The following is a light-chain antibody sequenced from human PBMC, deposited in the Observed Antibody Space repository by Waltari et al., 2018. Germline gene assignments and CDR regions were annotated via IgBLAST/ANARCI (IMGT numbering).Light chain of an antibody. V-gene: IGLV8-61*01. CDR3: VLYMGRGIAV. CDR2: STN. CDR1: SGSVSTSYY. Sequence: QTVVTQEPSFSVSPGGTVTLTCGLNSGSVSTSYYPSWYQQTPGQAPRTLIYSTNSRSAGVPDRVSGSILGNKAALTITGAQADDESDYYCVLYMGRGIAVFGGGTKLTVV. J-gene: IGLJ3*02.